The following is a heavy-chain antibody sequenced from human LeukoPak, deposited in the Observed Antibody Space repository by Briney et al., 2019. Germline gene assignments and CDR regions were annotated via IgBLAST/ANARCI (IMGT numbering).Heavy chain of an antibody. Sequence: ASVTVSCKASGGTFSSFTISWVRQAPGQGLEWMGGIIPIFGTANFAQKFQGRVSITADESTSAVYMGLSSLRSEDTAVYYCAREWGHDSSGYYYAYWGQGTLVTVSS. CDR1: GGTFSSFT. V-gene: IGHV1-69*13. D-gene: IGHD3-22*01. J-gene: IGHJ4*02. CDR2: IIPIFGTA. CDR3: AREWGHDSSGYYYAY.